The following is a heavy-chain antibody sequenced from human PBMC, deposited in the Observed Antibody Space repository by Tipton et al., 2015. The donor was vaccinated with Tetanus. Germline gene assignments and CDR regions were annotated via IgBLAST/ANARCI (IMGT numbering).Heavy chain of an antibody. J-gene: IGHJ5*02. V-gene: IGHV1-46*01. Sequence: QSGAEVKKPGASVKVSCKASGYTFTSYYMHWVRQAPGQGLEWMGIINPSGGSTSYAQKFQGRVTMTRDTSTSTVYMELSSLRSEDTAVYYGARSSIAGRWFDPWGQGTLVTVSS. D-gene: IGHD6-6*01. CDR3: ARSSIAGRWFDP. CDR1: GYTFTSYY. CDR2: INPSGGST.